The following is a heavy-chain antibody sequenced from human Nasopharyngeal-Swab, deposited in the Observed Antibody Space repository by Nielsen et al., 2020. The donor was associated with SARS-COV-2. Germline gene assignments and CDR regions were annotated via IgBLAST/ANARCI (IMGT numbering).Heavy chain of an antibody. CDR2: VFNIGST. CDR1: GGSMNSYY. CDR3: ARVQVDDDFWTGYHFDY. V-gene: IGHV4-59*01. D-gene: IGHD3/OR15-3a*01. Sequence: SETLSLACTVSGGSMNSYYWYWIRQPPGKGLEWIGYVFNIGSTEYSPSLKRRATISVDTSNNQFSLKLSSVTAADTVVYFCARVQVDDDFWTGYHFDYWGQGTLVTVSS. J-gene: IGHJ4*02.